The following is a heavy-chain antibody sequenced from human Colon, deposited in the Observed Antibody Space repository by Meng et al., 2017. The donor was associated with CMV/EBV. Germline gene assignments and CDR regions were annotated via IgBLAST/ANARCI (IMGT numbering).Heavy chain of an antibody. J-gene: IGHJ4*02. CDR3: AKGRLRYSSGFRDFLEL. CDR2: ISWSSGSK. D-gene: IGHD3-22*01. V-gene: IGHV3-9*01. CDR1: GITIDDYA. Sequence: SLKISCAASGITIDDYAMHWVRQSPGKGLEWVSGISWSSGSKVYGDSVRGRFTVSRDSAKSSVYLQMNSLRADDTALYYCAKGRLRYSSGFRDFLELWGQGTLVTVSS.